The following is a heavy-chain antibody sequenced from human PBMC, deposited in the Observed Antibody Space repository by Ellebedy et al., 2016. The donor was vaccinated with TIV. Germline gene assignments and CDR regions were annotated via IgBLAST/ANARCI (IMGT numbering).Heavy chain of an antibody. J-gene: IGHJ3*02. V-gene: IGHV3-15*07. Sequence: GESLKISCAASGFTFSNAWMNWVRQAPGEGLEWVGRIKSKTDGGTTDYAAPVKGRFTISRDDSKNTLDLQMNSLKTEDTAVYYCTTTMYYYDSGGYPTGDVLDIWGQGTMVTVSS. CDR2: IKSKTDGGTT. D-gene: IGHD3-22*01. CDR3: TTTMYYYDSGGYPTGDVLDI. CDR1: GFTFSNAW.